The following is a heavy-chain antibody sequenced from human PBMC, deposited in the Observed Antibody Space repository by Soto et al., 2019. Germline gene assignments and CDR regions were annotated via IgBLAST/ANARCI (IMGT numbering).Heavy chain of an antibody. CDR2: IHHSGST. J-gene: IGHJ6*02. Sequence: QVLLQESGPGPVKPSGTLSLTCAVSGGSISSNNWWSWVRQAPGQGLEWIGEIHHSGSTNYNPSLRSRVTIALDKSNNNFSLKLTSLTAADTAVYYCATDRLISGSRYYYYGRDIWGQGNTVPVSS. V-gene: IGHV4-4*02. CDR1: GGSISSNNW. CDR3: ATDRLISGSRYYYYGRDI. D-gene: IGHD1-20*01.